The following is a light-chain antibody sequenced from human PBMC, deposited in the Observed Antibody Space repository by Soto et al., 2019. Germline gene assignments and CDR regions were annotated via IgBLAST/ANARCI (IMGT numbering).Light chain of an antibody. J-gene: IGKJ1*01. Sequence: IQLTQAPSTLSGSPGERATLSCTASQSVSSNLAWYKQKTPQAPRILLYGASSRATGIPARLSGSGCGRAFIIPISSMEHADYLVYYCQQYGSSSSWTFGQGTKVDIK. CDR2: GAS. CDR1: QSVSSN. V-gene: IGKV3-15*01. CDR3: QQYGSSSSWT.